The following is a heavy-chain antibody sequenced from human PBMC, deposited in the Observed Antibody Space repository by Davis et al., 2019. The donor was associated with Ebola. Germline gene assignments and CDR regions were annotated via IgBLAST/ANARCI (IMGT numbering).Heavy chain of an antibody. Sequence: GESLKISCAASGYTFSSYWMHWVRQAPGKGLVWVSRINSDGSSTSYADSVKGRFTISRDNSKNTLYLQMNSLRAEDTAVYYCAKFQLVVPAAILGWFDPWGQGTLVTVSS. D-gene: IGHD2-2*02. CDR2: INSDGSST. CDR1: GYTFSSYW. CDR3: AKFQLVVPAAILGWFDP. V-gene: IGHV3-74*01. J-gene: IGHJ5*02.